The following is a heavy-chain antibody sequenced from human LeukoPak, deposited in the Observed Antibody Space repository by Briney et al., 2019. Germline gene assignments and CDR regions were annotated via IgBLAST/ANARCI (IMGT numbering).Heavy chain of an antibody. CDR3: ARELSSGYYLDY. D-gene: IGHD3-22*01. V-gene: IGHV1-46*01. Sequence: ASVKVSCKASGYTFTSYYMHWVRQAPGQGLEWMGIINPSGGSTSYAQKFQGRVTMTRDTSMSTVYMELSSLRSEDTAVYYCARELSSGYYLDYWGQGTLVTVSS. CDR2: INPSGGST. J-gene: IGHJ4*02. CDR1: GYTFTSYY.